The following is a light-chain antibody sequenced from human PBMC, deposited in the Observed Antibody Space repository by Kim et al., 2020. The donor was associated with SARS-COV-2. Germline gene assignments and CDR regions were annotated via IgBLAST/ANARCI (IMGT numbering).Light chain of an antibody. CDR1: SSTIGAGYD. Sequence: GHISCTGSSSTIGAGYDVPWYQQLPGTAPKLLIYGNSNRPSGVPDRFSGSKSGTSASLAITGLQAEDEADYYCQSYDSSLSVHVVFGGGTQLTVL. J-gene: IGLJ2*01. V-gene: IGLV1-40*01. CDR2: GNS. CDR3: QSYDSSLSVHVV.